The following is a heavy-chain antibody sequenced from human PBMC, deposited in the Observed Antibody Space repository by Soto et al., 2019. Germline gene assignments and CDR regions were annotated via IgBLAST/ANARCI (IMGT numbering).Heavy chain of an antibody. Sequence: ASVKVSCKASGFTFTSYAISWVRQAPGQGLEWMGWISAYNDNTNYAQKLQGRVTMTTDTSTSTAYMELRSLRSDDTAVYYCAKDSLVLRYFDWLPRPTFDYWGQGTLVTVSS. D-gene: IGHD3-9*01. V-gene: IGHV1-18*01. CDR3: AKDSLVLRYFDWLPRPTFDY. CDR2: ISAYNDNT. CDR1: GFTFTSYA. J-gene: IGHJ4*02.